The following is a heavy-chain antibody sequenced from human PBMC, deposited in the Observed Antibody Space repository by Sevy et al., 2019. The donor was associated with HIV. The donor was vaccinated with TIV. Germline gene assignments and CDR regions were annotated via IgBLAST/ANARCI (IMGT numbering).Heavy chain of an antibody. V-gene: IGHV3-21*01. J-gene: IGHJ5*02. CDR1: GFTFSSYS. Sequence: GGSLRLSCAASGFTFSSYSMNWVRQAPGKGLEWVSSISSSSSYIYYADSVKGRFTISRDNANNSLYLQMNSLRAEDTAVYYCARGTAAAATSWFDPWGQGTLVTVSS. CDR3: ARGTAAAATSWFDP. D-gene: IGHD6-13*01. CDR2: ISSSSSYI.